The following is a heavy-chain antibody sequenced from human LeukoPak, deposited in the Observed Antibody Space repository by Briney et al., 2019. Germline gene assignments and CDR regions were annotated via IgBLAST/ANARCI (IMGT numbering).Heavy chain of an antibody. D-gene: IGHD6-13*01. Sequence: GGSLRLSCAASGFTFSSYGMHWVRQAPGKGLEWVAVISYDGSNKYYADSVKGRFTISRDNSKNTLYLQMNSLGAEDTAVYYCANKQQLTYYFDYWGPGTLVTVSS. CDR1: GFTFSSYG. V-gene: IGHV3-30*18. CDR3: ANKQQLTYYFDY. CDR2: ISYDGSNK. J-gene: IGHJ4*02.